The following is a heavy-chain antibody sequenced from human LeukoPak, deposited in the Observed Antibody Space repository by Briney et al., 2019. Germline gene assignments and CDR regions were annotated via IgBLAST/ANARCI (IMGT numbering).Heavy chain of an antibody. J-gene: IGHJ4*02. CDR1: GGSISSGGYY. V-gene: IGHV4-31*03. CDR2: IYYSGST. CDR3: ARDRWNTATRYYFDY. D-gene: IGHD5-18*01. Sequence: SQTLSLTRTVSGGSISSGGYYWSWIRQHPGKGLEWIGYIYYSGSTYYNPSLKSRVTISVDTSKNQFSLKLSSVTAADTAVYYCARDRWNTATRYYFDYWGQGTLVTVSS.